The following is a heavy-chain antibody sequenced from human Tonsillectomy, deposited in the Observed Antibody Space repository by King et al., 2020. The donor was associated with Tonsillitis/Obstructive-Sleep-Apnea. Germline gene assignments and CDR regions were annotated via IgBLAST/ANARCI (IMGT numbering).Heavy chain of an antibody. CDR1: GFTFSSYG. Sequence: QVQLVESGGGVVQPGRSLRLSCVVSGFTFSSYGMHWVRQAPGKGLEWVAVIWYDGSNKYYADSVKGRFTISRDNSKNTLYLQMNSLRAEDTAVYYCAKDGNGYYFDYWGQGTRVTVSS. V-gene: IGHV3-33*06. CDR3: AKDGNGYYFDY. D-gene: IGHD1-26*01. J-gene: IGHJ4*02. CDR2: IWYDGSNK.